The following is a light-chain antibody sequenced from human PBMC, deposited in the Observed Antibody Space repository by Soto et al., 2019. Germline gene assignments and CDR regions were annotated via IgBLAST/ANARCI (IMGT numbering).Light chain of an antibody. CDR1: QRVSSRY. Sequence: ESVLTQSTGTLSLSPGERATLSCRASQRVSSRYLAWYPQKPGQSPRLLIYGASSRAPGIPVRFSGSGSGGAFTLTFCGLRSLDLAVDHGQQYNQWPGTFGQVTMV. V-gene: IGKV3-20*01. J-gene: IGKJ1*01. CDR3: QQYNQWPGT. CDR2: GAS.